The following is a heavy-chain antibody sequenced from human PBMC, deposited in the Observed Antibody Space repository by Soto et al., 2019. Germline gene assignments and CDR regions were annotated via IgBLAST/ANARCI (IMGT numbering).Heavy chain of an antibody. Sequence: VQLVESGGGVVQPGRSLRLSCAASGFTFSDYAMHWVRQAPGKGLEWVAVVSHDGRSTHYADSVKGRFTISSDSSKNTVSLEMTSLRAEDTAVYYCAKGGRQWLVTSDFNYWGQGALVTVSS. V-gene: IGHV3-30*18. J-gene: IGHJ4*02. CDR2: VSHDGRST. CDR3: AKGGRQWLVTSDFNY. D-gene: IGHD6-19*01. CDR1: GFTFSDYA.